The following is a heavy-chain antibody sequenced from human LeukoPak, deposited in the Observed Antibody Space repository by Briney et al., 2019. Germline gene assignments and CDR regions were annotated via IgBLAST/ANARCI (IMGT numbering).Heavy chain of an antibody. CDR1: GGSISSYY. J-gene: IGHJ4*02. CDR3: ARFRKSSGTFDY. CDR2: IYYSVST. Sequence: PSETLSLTCTVSGGSISSYYWSWIRQPPGKGLEWIGYIYYSVSTNYNPSRKSSITISVDTSKNQFFLKLSSVTAADTAVYYCARFRKSSGTFDYWGQGTLVTVSS. V-gene: IGHV4-59*01. D-gene: IGHD3-22*01.